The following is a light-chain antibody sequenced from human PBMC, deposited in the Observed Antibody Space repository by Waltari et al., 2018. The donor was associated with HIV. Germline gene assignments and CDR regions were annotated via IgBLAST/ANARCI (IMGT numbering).Light chain of an antibody. CDR1: QTINNN. CDR2: GAS. J-gene: IGKJ2*01. Sequence: SPGERATLSCRASQTINNNLAWYQQKPGQAPQLLIYGASTRAAGVPARFSGSGSGTEFTLTITSLQSEDLAIYYCQQYNNWPQTFGQGTKVEIK. V-gene: IGKV3-15*01. CDR3: QQYNNWPQT.